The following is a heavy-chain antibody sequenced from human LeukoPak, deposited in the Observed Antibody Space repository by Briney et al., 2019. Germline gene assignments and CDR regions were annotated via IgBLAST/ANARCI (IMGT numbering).Heavy chain of an antibody. Sequence: PGGSLGLFCAASGFTFSTYWMHWVRQAPGKGLVWVSRINSDGSSISYADAVKGRFTISRDNAKTTVYLQMNSRRGEDTAGYDCARAYDYWGQGTLVTVSS. V-gene: IGHV3-74*01. CDR3: ARAYDY. CDR2: INSDGSSI. J-gene: IGHJ4*02. CDR1: GFTFSTYW.